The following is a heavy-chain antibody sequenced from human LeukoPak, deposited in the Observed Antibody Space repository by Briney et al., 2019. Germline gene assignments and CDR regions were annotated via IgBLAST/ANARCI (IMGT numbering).Heavy chain of an antibody. CDR1: GFTFSKVW. CDR3: TTDLSELDDSGYYAKYFHH. CDR2: IKSKTDGGTI. D-gene: IGHD3-22*01. Sequence: PGGSLRLSCAASGFTFSKVWMSWVRQAPGKGPEWVGRIKSKTDGGTIDYAAPVKGRFTISRDDSKDTLFLQMDSLKTEDTAVYYCTTDLSELDDSGYYAKYFHHWGQGTLVSVSS. V-gene: IGHV3-15*01. J-gene: IGHJ1*01.